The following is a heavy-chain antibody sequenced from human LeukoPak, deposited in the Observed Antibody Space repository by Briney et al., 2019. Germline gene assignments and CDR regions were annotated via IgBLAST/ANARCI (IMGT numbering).Heavy chain of an antibody. CDR2: ISGNGGST. J-gene: IGHJ4*02. Sequence: GGSLRLSCAASGFTISNYAMSWVCQARGKGLEWVSAISGNGGSTYYADSVKGRFTISRDNSKNTLYLQMNSLRAEDTAVYYCAKISPYGGNSAWGQGTLVTVSS. CDR3: AKISPYGGNSA. D-gene: IGHD4-23*01. V-gene: IGHV3-23*01. CDR1: GFTISNYA.